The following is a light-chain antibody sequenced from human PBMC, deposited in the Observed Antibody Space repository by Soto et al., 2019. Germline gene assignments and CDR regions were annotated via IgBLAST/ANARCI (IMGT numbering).Light chain of an antibody. Sequence: QSALTQPASVSGSPGQSITISCTGTSSDVGSYNLVSWYQQQPGKATKLMIYEGSKRPSGVSNRFSGSKSGNTASLTISGLRAEDEADYYCCSYAGSSTFGVVFGGGTKLTVL. J-gene: IGLJ2*01. CDR1: SSDVGSYNL. V-gene: IGLV2-23*03. CDR3: CSYAGSSTFGVV. CDR2: EGS.